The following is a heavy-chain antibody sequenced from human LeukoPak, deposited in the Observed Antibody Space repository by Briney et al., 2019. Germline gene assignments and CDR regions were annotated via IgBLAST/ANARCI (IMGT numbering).Heavy chain of an antibody. Sequence: ASVKVSCKVSGYTLTELSMHWVRQAPGKGLEWMGGFDPEDGETIYAQKFQGRVTMTEDTSTDTAYMELSSLRSEDTAVYYCATAHHCSSTSCYTVNWFDPWGQGTLVTVSS. CDR2: FDPEDGET. J-gene: IGHJ5*02. V-gene: IGHV1-24*01. D-gene: IGHD2-2*02. CDR3: ATAHHCSSTSCYTVNWFDP. CDR1: GYTLTELS.